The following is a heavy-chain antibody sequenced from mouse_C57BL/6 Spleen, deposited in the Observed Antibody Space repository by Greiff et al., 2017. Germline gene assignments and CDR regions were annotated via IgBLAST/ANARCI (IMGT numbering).Heavy chain of an antibody. CDR1: GYSFTSYY. CDR2: IYPGSGNT. V-gene: IGHV1-66*01. Sequence: QVQLQQSGPELVKPGASVKISCKASGYSFTSYYIHWVKQRPGQGLEWIGWIYPGSGNTKYNEKFKGKATLTADTSSSTAYMQLSSLTSEDSAVYYCASYDYDLFDYWGQGTTLTVSS. J-gene: IGHJ2*01. CDR3: ASYDYDLFDY. D-gene: IGHD2-4*01.